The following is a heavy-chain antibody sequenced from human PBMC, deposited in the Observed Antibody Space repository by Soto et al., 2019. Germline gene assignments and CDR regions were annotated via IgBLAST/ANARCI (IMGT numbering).Heavy chain of an antibody. J-gene: IGHJ4*02. CDR3: AKVLDASMVVNGYLY. CDR1: GFTFSSYA. CDR2: IGGSGDST. Sequence: PGGSLRLSCAASGFTFSSYAMSWCRHSAGKGLEWVSAIGGSGDSTYYADSVKGRLTISRDNSKNTLYLQVNSLRAEDTAVYYCAKVLDASMVVNGYLYWGQGTLVTVSS. D-gene: IGHD5-18*01. V-gene: IGHV3-23*01.